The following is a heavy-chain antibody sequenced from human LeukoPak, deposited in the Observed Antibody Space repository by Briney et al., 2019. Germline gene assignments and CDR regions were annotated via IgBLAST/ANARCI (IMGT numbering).Heavy chain of an antibody. Sequence: PGRSLRLSCAASGFTFSSYAMHRVRQAPGKGLEWVAVISYDGSHKFYADSVKGRFTLSSHSSRNTVYFQLNNLRVEDTAIYYCAKASWVSSTDAVRWGQGTLVTVSS. V-gene: IGHV3-30*07. CDR2: ISYDGSHK. CDR3: AKASWVSSTDAVR. CDR1: GFTFSSYA. D-gene: IGHD6-19*01. J-gene: IGHJ4*02.